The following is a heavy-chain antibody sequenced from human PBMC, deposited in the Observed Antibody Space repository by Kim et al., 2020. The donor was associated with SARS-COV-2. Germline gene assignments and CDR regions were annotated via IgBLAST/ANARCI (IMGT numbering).Heavy chain of an antibody. CDR2: IYYSGTS. CDR3: ARLSALKDGFDF. CDR1: GTSIRTPSYY. Sequence: SETLSLTCNVSGTSIRTPSYYWAWIRQPPGRGLEWIGHIYYSGTSYYTPSLKSRVTISVDTSESQFSLRLTSVTAADTAVYFCARLSALKDGFDFWGQG. V-gene: IGHV4-39*01. D-gene: IGHD4-17*01. J-gene: IGHJ4*02.